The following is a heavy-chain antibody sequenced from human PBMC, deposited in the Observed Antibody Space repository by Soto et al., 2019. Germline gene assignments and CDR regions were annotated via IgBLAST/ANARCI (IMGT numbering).Heavy chain of an antibody. D-gene: IGHD2-2*01. Sequence: EVQLVESGGGLVQPGRSLRLSCAASGFTFDDYAMHWVRQAPGKGLEWVSGISWNSGSIGYADSVKGRFTISRDNAKNSLYLQMNSLRAEDTALYYCAKDRLGYCSSTSCYDFDYWGQGTLVTVSS. CDR1: GFTFDDYA. CDR3: AKDRLGYCSSTSCYDFDY. J-gene: IGHJ4*02. CDR2: ISWNSGSI. V-gene: IGHV3-9*01.